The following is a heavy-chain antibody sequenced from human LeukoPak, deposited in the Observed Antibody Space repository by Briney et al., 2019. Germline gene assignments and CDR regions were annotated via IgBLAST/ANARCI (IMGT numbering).Heavy chain of an antibody. CDR1: GYTFTSYD. V-gene: IGHV1-8*03. Sequence: ASVKVSCKASGYTFTSYDINWVRQATGQGLEWMGWMNPNSGNTGYAQKFQGRVTITRNTSISTAYMELSSLRSEDTAVYYCASSPRGSSLYCSSTSCQVLNYYYMDVWGKGTTVTVSS. CDR2: MNPNSGNT. CDR3: ASSPRGSSLYCSSTSCQVLNYYYMDV. J-gene: IGHJ6*03. D-gene: IGHD2-2*01.